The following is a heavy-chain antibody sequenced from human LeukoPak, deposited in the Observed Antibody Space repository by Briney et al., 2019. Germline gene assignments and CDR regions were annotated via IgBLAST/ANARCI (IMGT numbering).Heavy chain of an antibody. Sequence: ASVTVSCKASGYTFTTYGISWVRQAPGQGLECMGWISAYNGNTNYAQKLQGRVTMTTDTSTSTAYMELRSLRSDDTAVYYCARETEDSSGYYGNWFDPWGQGTLVTVSS. J-gene: IGHJ5*02. CDR1: GYTFTTYG. V-gene: IGHV1-18*01. CDR3: ARETEDSSGYYGNWFDP. D-gene: IGHD3-22*01. CDR2: ISAYNGNT.